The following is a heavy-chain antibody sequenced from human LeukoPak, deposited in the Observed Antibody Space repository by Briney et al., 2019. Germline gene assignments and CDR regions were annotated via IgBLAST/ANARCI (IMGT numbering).Heavy chain of an antibody. Sequence: PGGSLRLSCAASGFTFSSYSMNWVRQAPGKGLEWVSSISSSSSNIYYADSVKGRFTISRDNAKNSLYLQMNSLKTEDTAVYYCTSSPYYDLLTGYYYGRSYYYYYMDVWGKGTTVTISS. CDR3: TSSPYYDLLTGYYYGRSYYYYYMDV. V-gene: IGHV3-21*03. CDR2: ISSSSSNI. D-gene: IGHD3-9*01. CDR1: GFTFSSYS. J-gene: IGHJ6*03.